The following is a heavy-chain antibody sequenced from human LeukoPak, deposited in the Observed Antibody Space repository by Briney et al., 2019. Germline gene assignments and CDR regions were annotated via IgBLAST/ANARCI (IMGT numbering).Heavy chain of an antibody. CDR1: GGSISSGGYY. V-gene: IGHV4-61*08. D-gene: IGHD2-2*01. CDR2: IYYSGST. CDR3: ARDRGPIVVVPAAMVGLWYFDL. J-gene: IGHJ2*01. Sequence: PSQTLSLTCTVSGGSISSGGYYWSWIRQPPGKGLEWIGYIYYSGSTNYNPSLKSRVTISVDTSKNQFSLKLSSVTAADTAVYYCARDRGPIVVVPAAMVGLWYFDLWGRGTLVTVSS.